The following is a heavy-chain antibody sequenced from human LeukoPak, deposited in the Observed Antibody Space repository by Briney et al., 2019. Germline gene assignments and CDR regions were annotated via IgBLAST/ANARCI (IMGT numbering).Heavy chain of an antibody. J-gene: IGHJ4*02. V-gene: IGHV3-23*01. CDR1: GFTFSSYA. Sequence: GGSLRLSCAASGFTFSSYAMSWVRQAPGKGLEWVSAISGSGGSTYYADSVKGRFTISRDNPKNTLYLQMNSLRAEDTAVYYCANIYSGYDPLFDYWGQGTLVTVSS. CDR2: ISGSGGST. D-gene: IGHD5-12*01. CDR3: ANIYSGYDPLFDY.